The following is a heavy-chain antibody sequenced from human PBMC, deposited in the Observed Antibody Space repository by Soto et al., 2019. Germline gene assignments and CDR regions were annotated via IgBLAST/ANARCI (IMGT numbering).Heavy chain of an antibody. CDR2: ISYDGSNK. Sequence: QVQLVESGGGVVQPGRSLRLSCAASGFTFSSYGMHWVRQAPGKGLEWVAVISYDGSNKYYADSVKGRFTISRDNSKNPLYLQMNSLRAEDTAVYYCAKDRFAGTTHFDYWGQGTLVTVSS. CDR3: AKDRFAGTTHFDY. CDR1: GFTFSSYG. D-gene: IGHD1-1*01. J-gene: IGHJ4*02. V-gene: IGHV3-30*18.